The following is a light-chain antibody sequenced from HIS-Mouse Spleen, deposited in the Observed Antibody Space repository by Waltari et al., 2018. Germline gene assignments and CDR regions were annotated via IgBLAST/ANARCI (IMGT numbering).Light chain of an antibody. CDR1: VLAKKY. Sequence: SYELTQPSSVSVSPGQTARITCSGDVLAKKYARWFQQKPGQAPVLAIYKDSERPSGIPERFSGSSSVTTVTLTISGAQVEDEADYYCYSAADNSGVFGGGTKLTVL. CDR2: KDS. V-gene: IGLV3-27*01. CDR3: YSAADNSGV. J-gene: IGLJ2*01.